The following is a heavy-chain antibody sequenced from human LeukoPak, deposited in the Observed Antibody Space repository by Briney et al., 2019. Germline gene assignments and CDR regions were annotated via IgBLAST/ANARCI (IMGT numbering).Heavy chain of an antibody. CDR2: INPDGSGK. J-gene: IGHJ4*02. CDR1: GFTFNSYW. CDR3: ASKQGDY. V-gene: IGHV3-7*01. Sequence: GSLRLSCEASGFTFNSYWMIWVRQAPGKGLEWVANINPDGSGKYYVDSVKGRFTISRDNAKKSLYLQMNSLRAEDTAVYYCASKQGDYWGQGTLVTVSS.